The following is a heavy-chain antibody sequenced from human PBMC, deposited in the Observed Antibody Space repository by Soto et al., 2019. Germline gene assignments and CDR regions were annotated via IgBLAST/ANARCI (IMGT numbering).Heavy chain of an antibody. D-gene: IGHD4-17*01. J-gene: IGHJ5*02. CDR1: GYTFTSYV. V-gene: IGHV1-8*01. CDR2: MNPNSGNT. Sequence: GASVKVSCKASGYTFTSYVINWVRQATGQGLEWMGWMNPNSGNTGYAQKFQGRVTMTRNTSISTAYMELSSLRSEDTAVYYCARFYGDYVGWFDPWGQGTLVTVSS. CDR3: ARFYGDYVGWFDP.